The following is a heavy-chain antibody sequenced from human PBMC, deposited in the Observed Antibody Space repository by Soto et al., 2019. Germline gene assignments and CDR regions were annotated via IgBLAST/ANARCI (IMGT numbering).Heavy chain of an antibody. Sequence: SETLSLTCTVSGGSISSYYWSWIRQPPGKGLEWIGYIYYSGSTNYNPSLKSRVTISVDTSKNQFSLKLSSVTAADTAVYYCARYYDILTGYSPHYYFDYWGQGTLVTVSS. CDR3: ARYYDILTGYSPHYYFDY. D-gene: IGHD3-9*01. V-gene: IGHV4-59*08. J-gene: IGHJ4*02. CDR2: IYYSGST. CDR1: GGSISSYY.